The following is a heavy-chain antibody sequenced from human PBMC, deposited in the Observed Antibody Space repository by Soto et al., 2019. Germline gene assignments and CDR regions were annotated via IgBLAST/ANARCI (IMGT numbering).Heavy chain of an antibody. J-gene: IGHJ3*02. Sequence: QVQLQESGPGLVKPSQTLSLTCTVSGGSISSGDYYWSWIRQPPGKGLEWIGYIYYSGSTYYNPSLKSRXXIXVXKSKNQFSLKLSSVTAADTAVYYCARLEGGNSAFDIWGQGTIVTVSS. CDR3: ARLEGGNSAFDI. D-gene: IGHD2-21*02. CDR2: IYYSGST. V-gene: IGHV4-30-4*01. CDR1: GGSISSGDYY.